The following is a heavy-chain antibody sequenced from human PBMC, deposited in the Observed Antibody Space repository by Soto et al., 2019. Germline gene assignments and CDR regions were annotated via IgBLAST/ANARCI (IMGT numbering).Heavy chain of an antibody. CDR1: GFTFSSYA. Sequence: GGSLRLSCAASGFTFSSYAMSWVRQAPGKGLEWVSAISGSGGSTYYADSVKGRFTISRDDAKNSLDLHMSSLRVEDTAVYYCARDLFSVIVSYSDPHYFDSWGMGTLVTVSS. CDR2: ISGSGGST. D-gene: IGHD1-26*01. CDR3: ARDLFSVIVSYSDPHYFDS. V-gene: IGHV3-23*01. J-gene: IGHJ4*02.